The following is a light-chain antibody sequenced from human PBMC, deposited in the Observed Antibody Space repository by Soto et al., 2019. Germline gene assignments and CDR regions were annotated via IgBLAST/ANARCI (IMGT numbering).Light chain of an antibody. J-gene: IGLJ2*01. CDR2: GNI. Sequence: QSVLTQPPSVSGAPGQRVTIFCTGTTSNIGAGYDVHWYQQLPGTAPKLVIYGNINRPSGVPDRFSGSQSGTSASLAIAGLQAEDDADYYCQSYDSNHSGVLFGGGTKLTVL. CDR3: QSYDSNHSGVL. CDR1: TSNIGAGYD. V-gene: IGLV1-40*01.